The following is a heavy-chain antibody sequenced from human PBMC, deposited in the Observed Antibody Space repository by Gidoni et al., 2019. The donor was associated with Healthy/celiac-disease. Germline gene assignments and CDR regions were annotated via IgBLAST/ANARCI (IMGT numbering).Heavy chain of an antibody. CDR2: SSSYNGNT. Sequence: QAQLVQSGAEVKKLGASVKVSCKASGYTFTSYGISWVRQAPGQGREWMGWSSSYNGNTNYAQKLQGRVTMTTDTSTSTAYMELRSLRSDDTAVYDCARRGRIEATKATYPPDDYWDQGTLVTVSS. CDR1: GYTFTSYG. D-gene: IGHD5-12*01. CDR3: ARRGRIEATKATYPPDDY. J-gene: IGHJ4*02. V-gene: IGHV1-18*01.